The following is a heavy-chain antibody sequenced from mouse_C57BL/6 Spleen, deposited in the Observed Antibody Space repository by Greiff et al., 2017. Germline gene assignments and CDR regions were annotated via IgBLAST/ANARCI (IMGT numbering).Heavy chain of an antibody. J-gene: IGHJ2*01. V-gene: IGHV1-53*01. D-gene: IGHD2-1*01. CDR3: AREEAYYGNYDFDY. Sequence: QVQLQQPGTELVKPGASVKLSCKASGYTFTSYWMHWVKQRPGQGLEWIGNINPSNGGTNYNEKFKSKASLTVDKSSSTAYMQLSSLTSEDSAVYYCAREEAYYGNYDFDYWGQGTTLTVSS. CDR2: INPSNGGT. CDR1: GYTFTSYW.